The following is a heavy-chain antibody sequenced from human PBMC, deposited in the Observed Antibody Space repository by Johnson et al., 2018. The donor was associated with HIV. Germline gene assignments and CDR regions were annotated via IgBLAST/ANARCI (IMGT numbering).Heavy chain of an antibody. CDR2: IKQDGSEK. CDR3: ARDPFWLKAFDI. V-gene: IGHV3-7*01. CDR1: GFTFSSYW. J-gene: IGHJ3*02. Sequence: VQLVESGGGVVQPGGSLRLSCAASGFTFSSYWMSWVRQAPGKGLEWVANIKQDGSEKYYVDSVRGRLPISRDNAKNSLYLQMNSLRAEDTAVYYCARDPFWLKAFDIWGQGTMVTVSS. D-gene: IGHD3-22*01.